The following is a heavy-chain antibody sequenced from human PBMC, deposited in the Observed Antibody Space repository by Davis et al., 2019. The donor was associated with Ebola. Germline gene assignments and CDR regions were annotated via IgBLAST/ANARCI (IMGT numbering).Heavy chain of an antibody. V-gene: IGHV4-31*03. D-gene: IGHD3-16*01. J-gene: IGHJ3*02. CDR1: GGSISSGGYY. CDR2: IYYSGTT. CDR3: AREAGGGAFDI. Sequence: MPSETLSLTCSVAGGSISSGGYYWNWIRQHPGEGLEWIGIIYYSGTTHYNPSLKSRVIISRDTSKNQFSLKLSPVTAADTAVYYCAREAGGGAFDIWGQGTMVTVSS.